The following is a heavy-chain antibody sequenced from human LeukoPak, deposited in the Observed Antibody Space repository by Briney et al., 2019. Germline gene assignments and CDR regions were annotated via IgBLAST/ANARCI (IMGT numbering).Heavy chain of an antibody. V-gene: IGHV4-39*05. J-gene: IGHJ4*02. CDR2: IYYSGST. CDR3: ATFYSSGLDYFDY. D-gene: IGHD6-19*01. CDR1: GGSISSSSYY. Sequence: PLETPCHTCTVSGGSISSSSYYWGWIRQPPGKGLEWIGSIYYSGSTYYNPSLKSRVTISVDTSKNQFSLKLSSVTAADTAVYYCATFYSSGLDYFDYWGQGIVSAVSS.